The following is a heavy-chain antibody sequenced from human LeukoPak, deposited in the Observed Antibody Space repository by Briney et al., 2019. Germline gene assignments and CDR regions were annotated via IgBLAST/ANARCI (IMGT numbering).Heavy chain of an antibody. J-gene: IGHJ5*02. CDR1: GFTFSTFG. Sequence: GGSLRLSCAASGFTFSTFGMNWVRQAPGKGLEWVAVIWYDGSNKYYADSVKGRFTISRDNSKSTLYLQMNSLRAEDTAVYYCARHHRGGFGLGNSYNWFDPWGQGTLVTVSS. CDR2: IWYDGSNK. CDR3: ARHHRGGFGLGNSYNWFDP. V-gene: IGHV3-33*01. D-gene: IGHD7-27*01.